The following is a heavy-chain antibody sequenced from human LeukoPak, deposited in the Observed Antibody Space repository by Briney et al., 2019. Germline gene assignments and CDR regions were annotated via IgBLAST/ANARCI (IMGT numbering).Heavy chain of an antibody. CDR2: INPSGGST. V-gene: IGHV1-46*01. D-gene: IGHD3-22*01. CDR1: GYTFTSYY. Sequence: ATVKVSCKASGYTFTSYYMHWVRQAPGQGLEWMGIINPSGGSTSYAQKFQGRVTMTRDTSTSTVYMELSSLRSEDTAVYYCARSTYYYDSTAPFDYWGQGTLVTVFS. J-gene: IGHJ4*02. CDR3: ARSTYYYDSTAPFDY.